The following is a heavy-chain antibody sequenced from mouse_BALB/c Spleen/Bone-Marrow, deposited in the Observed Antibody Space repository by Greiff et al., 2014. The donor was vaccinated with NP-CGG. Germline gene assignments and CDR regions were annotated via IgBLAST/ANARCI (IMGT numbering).Heavy chain of an antibody. Sequence: EVQLVESGGDLVKPGGSLKLSCAVSGFTFSNYGMSWVRQTPDKRLEWVATISSDISYTYYTDSVKGRFTISRDNAKNTLYLQMSSLKSEDTAMYYCARHGRDYYAMDYWGQGTSVTVSS. CDR3: ARHGRDYYAMDY. V-gene: IGHV5-6*01. CDR2: ISSDISYT. CDR1: GFTFSNYG. J-gene: IGHJ4*01.